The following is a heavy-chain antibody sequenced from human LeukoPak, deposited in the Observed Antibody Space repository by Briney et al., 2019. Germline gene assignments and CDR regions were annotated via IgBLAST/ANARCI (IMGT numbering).Heavy chain of an antibody. J-gene: IGHJ1*01. V-gene: IGHV3-30*18. CDR2: ISYDGSNK. Sequence: GGSLRLSCAASGFTFSSYGMHWVRQAPGKGLEWVAVISYDGSNKYYADSVKGRFTISRDNSKNTLYLQMNSLRAEDTAVYYCAKHPNSSGWYTLAEYFQHWGQGTLVTVSS. CDR1: GFTFSSYG. D-gene: IGHD6-19*01. CDR3: AKHPNSSGWYTLAEYFQH.